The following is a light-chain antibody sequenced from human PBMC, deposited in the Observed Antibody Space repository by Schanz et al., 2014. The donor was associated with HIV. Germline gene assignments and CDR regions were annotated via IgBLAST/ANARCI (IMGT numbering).Light chain of an antibody. CDR1: QSVSSN. Sequence: EIVLTQSPGTLSVSPGDRATLSCRASQSVSSNLAWYQQKPGQSPRLLIYGASSRATGVPDRFSGSGSGTYFTLTINRLEPEDCAVYYCQQYGSSGTFGPGTKVHIQ. CDR3: QQYGSSGT. V-gene: IGKV3-20*01. CDR2: GAS. J-gene: IGKJ3*01.